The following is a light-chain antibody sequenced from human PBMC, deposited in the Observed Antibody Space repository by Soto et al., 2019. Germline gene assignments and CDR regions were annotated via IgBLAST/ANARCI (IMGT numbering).Light chain of an antibody. CDR1: SSNIGAGYD. Sequence: QSVLTQPPSVSGAPGQRVTISCTGSSSNIGAGYDVHWYQQLPGTAPKLLIYDNTNRPSGVPDRFSASKSGTSASLAISGLQAEYEADYYCQSYYNSLIGSRVFGTGTKLTV. J-gene: IGLJ1*01. V-gene: IGLV1-40*01. CDR2: DNT. CDR3: QSYYNSLIGSRV.